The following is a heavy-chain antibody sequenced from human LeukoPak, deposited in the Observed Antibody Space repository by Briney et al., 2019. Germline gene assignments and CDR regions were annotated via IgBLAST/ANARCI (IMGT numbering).Heavy chain of an antibody. CDR2: INHSGST. CDR1: GGSISSYY. D-gene: IGHD3-10*01. Sequence: SETLSLTCTVSGGSISSYYWSWIRQPPGKGLEWIGEINHSGSTNYNPSLKSRVTISVDTSKNQFSLKLSSVTAADTAVYYCARKARYLWFGELWSWFDPWGQGTLVTVSS. CDR3: ARKARYLWFGELWSWFDP. J-gene: IGHJ5*02. V-gene: IGHV4-34*01.